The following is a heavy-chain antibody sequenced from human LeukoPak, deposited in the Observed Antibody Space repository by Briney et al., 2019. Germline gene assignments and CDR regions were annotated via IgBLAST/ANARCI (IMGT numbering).Heavy chain of an antibody. D-gene: IGHD6-13*01. V-gene: IGHV2-5*02. CDR1: GFSLSTREMG. CDR2: IYCDDDK. CDR3: AHKSAAGVFDP. J-gene: IGHJ5*02. Sequence: SGPTLVNPTQTLTLTCTFSGFSLSTREMGVGWIRHPPEKPLEWLALIYCDDDKRYSPSLKSRLTIIKDTSKNQVVLTMTNMDPVDTATYYCAHKSAAGVFDPWGQGTLVTVSS.